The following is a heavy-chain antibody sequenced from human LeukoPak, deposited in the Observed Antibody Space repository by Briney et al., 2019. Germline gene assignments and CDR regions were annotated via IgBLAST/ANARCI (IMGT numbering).Heavy chain of an antibody. CDR3: ARELSSSAWYANAFDI. CDR2: IIPIFGTA. CDR1: GGTFSSYA. D-gene: IGHD6-19*01. V-gene: IGHV1-69*06. Sequence: ASVKVSCKASGGTFSSYAISWVRQAPGQGLEWMGGIIPIFGTANYAQKFQGRVTITADKSTSTAYMELSSLRSEDTAVYYCARELSSSAWYANAFDIWDQGTMVTVSS. J-gene: IGHJ3*02.